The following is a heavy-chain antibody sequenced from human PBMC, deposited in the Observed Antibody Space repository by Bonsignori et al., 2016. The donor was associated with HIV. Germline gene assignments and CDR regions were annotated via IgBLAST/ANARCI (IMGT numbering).Heavy chain of an antibody. D-gene: IGHD1-14*01. CDR3: AKFAGMRTYNYYMDV. V-gene: IGHV3-23*01. Sequence: EVQVLESGGGLVQPGGSLRLSCAASGFPFSNYAISWVRQSPGKGLEWVSSISGGVISTYYADSVKGPGFTISRDNSKNTLYLQMSSLRAEDTAIYYCAKFAGMRTYNYYMDVWG. J-gene: IGHJ6*03. CDR2: ISGGVIST. CDR1: GFPFSNYA.